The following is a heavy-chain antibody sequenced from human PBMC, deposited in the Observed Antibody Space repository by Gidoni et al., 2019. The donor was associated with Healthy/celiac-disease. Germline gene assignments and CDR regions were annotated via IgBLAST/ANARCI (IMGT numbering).Heavy chain of an antibody. Sequence: EVQLLESGGGLVQPGGSLRLSCAGSGLTFSSYAISWVRQAPGKGLGWVSAISGSGGSTYYADSVKGRFTISRYNSKNTLYLQMNSLRADDTAVYYCAKAPHDSSGYWPVWGQGTLVTVSS. J-gene: IGHJ4*02. CDR2: ISGSGGST. D-gene: IGHD3-22*01. CDR3: AKAPHDSSGYWPV. CDR1: GLTFSSYA. V-gene: IGHV3-23*01.